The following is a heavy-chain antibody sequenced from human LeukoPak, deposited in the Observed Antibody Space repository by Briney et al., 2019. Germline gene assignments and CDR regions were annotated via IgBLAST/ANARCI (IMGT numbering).Heavy chain of an antibody. CDR3: ARDIVYYYDSSGCDY. Sequence: ASVKVSCKASGYTFTSYAMHWVRQAPGQRLEWMGWINAGNGNTKYSQKFQGRVTITRDTSASTAYMELSSLRSEDTAVYYCARDIVYYYDSSGCDYWGQGTLVTVSS. D-gene: IGHD3-22*01. V-gene: IGHV1-3*01. CDR1: GYTFTSYA. CDR2: INAGNGNT. J-gene: IGHJ4*02.